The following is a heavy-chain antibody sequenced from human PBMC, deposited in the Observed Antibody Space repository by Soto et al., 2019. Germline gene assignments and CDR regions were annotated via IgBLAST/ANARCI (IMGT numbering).Heavy chain of an antibody. CDR3: ARRGPNDYDSSGYQIDY. Sequence: GEPLKISCKGSGYRFTNYWIGWVRQMPGKGLEWMGIIYPGDSDTRYSPTFEGQVTISADRSITTAYLQWSSLKASDSAMYYCARRGPNDYDSSGYQIDYWGRGTLVTVSS. D-gene: IGHD3-22*01. J-gene: IGHJ4*02. CDR2: IYPGDSDT. V-gene: IGHV5-51*01. CDR1: GYRFTNYW.